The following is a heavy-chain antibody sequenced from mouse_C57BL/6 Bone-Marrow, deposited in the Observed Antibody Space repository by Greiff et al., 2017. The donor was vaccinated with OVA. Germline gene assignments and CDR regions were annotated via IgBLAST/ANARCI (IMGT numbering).Heavy chain of an antibody. V-gene: IGHV1-69*01. D-gene: IGHD1-1*01. CDR2: IDPSDSYT. CDR3: ASITAVVDYYAMDY. CDR1: GYTFTSYW. Sequence: QVQLQQPGAELVMPGASVKLSCKASGYTFTSYWMHWVKQRPGHGLEWIGEIDPSDSYTNYNQKFKGKSTLTADKSSSKAYMQLRSLTSEDSAVYNCASITAVVDYYAMDYWGQGTSVTVSS. J-gene: IGHJ4*01.